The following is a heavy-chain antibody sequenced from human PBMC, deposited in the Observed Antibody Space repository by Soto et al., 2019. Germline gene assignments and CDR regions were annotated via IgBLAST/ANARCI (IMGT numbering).Heavy chain of an antibody. V-gene: IGHV1-69*01. D-gene: IGHD3-22*01. CDR2: IIPIFGTA. Sequence: QVQLVQSGAEVKKPGSSVKVSCKASGGTFSSYAISWVRQAPGQGLEWMGGIIPIFGTANYAQKFQGRVTITADESTSTAYMELSSLRSEYTAVYYWARDLNYYYSTRTTDAFDIWGQGTMVTVSS. J-gene: IGHJ3*02. CDR1: GGTFSSYA. CDR3: ARDLNYYYSTRTTDAFDI.